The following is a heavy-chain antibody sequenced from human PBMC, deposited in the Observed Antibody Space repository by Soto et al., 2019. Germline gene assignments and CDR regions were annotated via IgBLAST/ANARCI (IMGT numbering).Heavy chain of an antibody. CDR2: VYYTGST. CDR1: GGSISGSY. D-gene: IGHD6-19*01. CDR3: ARSVAVPGAHIDY. Sequence: SETLSLTCIVSGGSISGSYWSWSRQSPGKGLEWLGYVYYTGSTNYSPSLRSRVSISVDTSKNEFSLRLSSVTAADTAVYFCARSVAVPGAHIDYWGQGTQVTVSS. J-gene: IGHJ4*02. V-gene: IGHV4-59*01.